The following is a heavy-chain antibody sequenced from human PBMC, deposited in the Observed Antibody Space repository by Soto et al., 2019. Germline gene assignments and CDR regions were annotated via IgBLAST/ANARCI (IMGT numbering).Heavy chain of an antibody. CDR2: IYRTGST. CDR1: GGSFTSNNW. D-gene: IGHD1-7*01. Sequence: SETLSLTCAVSGGSFTSNNWWTWVRQPTGQGLEWIGEIYRTGSTNYNPSLKSRVTISLDTSENQFSLKVTYLTAADTAVYYCGSRDPGTRVDYGGQGTLVTVSS. J-gene: IGHJ4*01. CDR3: GSRDPGTRVDY. V-gene: IGHV4-4*02.